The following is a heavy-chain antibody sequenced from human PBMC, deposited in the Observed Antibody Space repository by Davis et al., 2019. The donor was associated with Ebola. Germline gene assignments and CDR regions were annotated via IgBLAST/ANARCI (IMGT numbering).Heavy chain of an antibody. CDR2: INSDGSST. CDR3: ARGSCSGGSCYTYYYYGMDV. J-gene: IGHJ6*04. Sequence: HTGGSLRLSCAASGFTFSSYWMHWVRQAPGKGLVWVSRINSDGSSTSYADSVKGRFTISRDNAKNTLYLQMNSLRAEDTAVYYCARGSCSGGSCYTYYYYGMDVWGKGTMVTVSS. D-gene: IGHD2-15*01. CDR1: GFTFSSYW. V-gene: IGHV3-74*01.